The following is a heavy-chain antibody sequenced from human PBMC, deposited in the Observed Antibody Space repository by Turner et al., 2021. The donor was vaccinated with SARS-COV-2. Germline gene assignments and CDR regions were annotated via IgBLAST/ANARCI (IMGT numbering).Heavy chain of an antibody. Sequence: QVQLQQWGAGKLKPSETLSLTCAVYGGSFSDYYWTWNRRPPWKGLGWMGEVNPFRTSNFSPTQKSQIMNSVDESKKQFSLEVTSVTAADTAVYYCARGRGDKYLKLIDTWGHGTLGTVSS. CDR1: GGSFSDYY. V-gene: IGHV4-34*01. CDR2: VNPFRTS. CDR3: ARGRGDKYLKLIDT. J-gene: IGHJ4*01. D-gene: IGHD5-18*01.